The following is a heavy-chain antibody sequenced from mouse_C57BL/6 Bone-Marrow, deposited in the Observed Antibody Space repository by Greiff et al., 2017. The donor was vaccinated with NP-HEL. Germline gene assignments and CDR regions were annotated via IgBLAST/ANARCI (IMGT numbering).Heavy chain of an antibody. V-gene: IGHV1-80*01. Sequence: QVQLQQSGAELVKTGASVKISCKASGYAFSSYWMNWVKQRPGKGLEWIGQIYPGDGDTNYNGKFKGKATLTADKSSSTAYMQLSSLTSEDSAVYFCAGYYYGSSYEHWYFDVWGTGTTVTVSS. CDR1: GYAFSSYW. D-gene: IGHD1-1*01. CDR3: AGYYYGSSYEHWYFDV. J-gene: IGHJ1*03. CDR2: IYPGDGDT.